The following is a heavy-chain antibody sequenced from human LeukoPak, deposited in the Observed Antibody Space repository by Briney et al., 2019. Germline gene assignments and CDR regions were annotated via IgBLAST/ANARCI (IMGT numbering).Heavy chain of an antibody. CDR2: IYYSGST. CDR3: AADCGGDCYSFDP. D-gene: IGHD2-21*01. V-gene: IGHV4-39*01. J-gene: IGHJ5*02. Sequence: SETLSLTCTVSGGSISSSSYYWGWIRQPPGKGLEWIGSIYYSGSTYYNPSHKSRVTISVDTSKNQSSLKLSSVTAADTAVYYCAADCGGDCYSFDPWGQGTLVTVSS. CDR1: GGSISSSSYY.